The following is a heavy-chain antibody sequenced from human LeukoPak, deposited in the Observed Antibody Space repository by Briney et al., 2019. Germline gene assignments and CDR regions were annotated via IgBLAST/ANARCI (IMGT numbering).Heavy chain of an antibody. V-gene: IGHV3-21*01. CDR3: ARALTTVAEGDY. J-gene: IGHJ4*02. Sequence: GGSLRLSCAASGFTFSSYSMNWVRQAPGKGLEWVSSISSSSSYIYYAYSVKGRFTISRDNAKNSLYLQMNSLRAEDTAVYYCARALTTVAEGDYWGQGTLVTVSS. D-gene: IGHD4-23*01. CDR2: ISSSSSYI. CDR1: GFTFSSYS.